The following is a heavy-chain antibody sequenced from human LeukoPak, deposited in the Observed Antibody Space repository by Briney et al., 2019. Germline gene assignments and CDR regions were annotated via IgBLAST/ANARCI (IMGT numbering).Heavy chain of an antibody. Sequence: PGGSLRLSCEASGFTFSSHWMHWVRQAPGKGLVWIANIRGDGGLFGYADSVKGRFTISRDNAKNTLYLHMSGLRAEDTAVYYCARDEVGAPPIDYWGQGTLVTVSS. V-gene: IGHV3-74*01. CDR1: GFTFSSHW. CDR2: IRGDGGLF. CDR3: ARDEVGAPPIDY. D-gene: IGHD1-26*01. J-gene: IGHJ4*02.